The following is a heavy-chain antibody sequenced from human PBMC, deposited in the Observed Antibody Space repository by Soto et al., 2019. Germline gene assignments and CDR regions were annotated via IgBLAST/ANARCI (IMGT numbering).Heavy chain of an antibody. D-gene: IGHD3-3*01. V-gene: IGHV3-48*03. J-gene: IGHJ6*02. CDR3: ARVEVTNGVVLYYYYGMDV. CDR2: ISSSGSTI. Sequence: GSLRLSCAASGFTFSSYEMNWVRQAPGKGLEWVSYISSSGSTIYYADSVKGRFTISRDNAKNSLYLQMNSLRAEDTAVYYCARVEVTNGVVLYYYYGMDVWGQGTTVTVSS. CDR1: GFTFSSYE.